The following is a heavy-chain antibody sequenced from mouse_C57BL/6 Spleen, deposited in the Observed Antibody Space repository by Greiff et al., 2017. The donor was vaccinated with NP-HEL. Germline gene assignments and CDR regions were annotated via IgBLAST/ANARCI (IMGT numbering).Heavy chain of an antibody. V-gene: IGHV1-82*01. D-gene: IGHD1-1*01. J-gene: IGHJ4*01. CDR1: GYAFSSSW. Sequence: QVQLKQSGPELVKPGASVKISCKASGYAFSSSWMNWVKQRPGKGLEWIGRIYPGDGDTNYNGKCKGKATLTADKSSSTAYMQLSSLTSEDSAVYFCARSKDYYGSLYYAMDYWGQGTSVTVSS. CDR3: ARSKDYYGSLYYAMDY. CDR2: IYPGDGDT.